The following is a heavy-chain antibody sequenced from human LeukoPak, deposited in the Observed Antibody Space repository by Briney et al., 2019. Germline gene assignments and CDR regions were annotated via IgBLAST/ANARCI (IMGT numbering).Heavy chain of an antibody. CDR1: GFIFSSYW. CDR3: ARIVPAACFDY. Sequence: SGGSLRLSCAASGFIFSSYWMSWVRQTPGKGLEWVANIKQDGGEKYYVDSVKGRFTISRDNAKNSLYLQMNSLRAEDTAVYYCARIVPAACFDYWGQGTLVTVSS. J-gene: IGHJ4*02. V-gene: IGHV3-7*01. CDR2: IKQDGGEK. D-gene: IGHD2-2*01.